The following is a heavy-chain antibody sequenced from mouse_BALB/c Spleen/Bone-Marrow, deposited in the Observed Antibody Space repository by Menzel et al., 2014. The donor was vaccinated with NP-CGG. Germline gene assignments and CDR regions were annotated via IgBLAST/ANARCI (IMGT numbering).Heavy chain of an antibody. Sequence: EVQGVESGGGLVKPGGSLKLPCAASGFTFSDYYMYWVRQTPEKRLEWVATISDGGSYTYYPDSVKGRFTISRDNAKNNLYLQMSSLKSEDTAMYYCARVSYDYFDYWGQGTTLTVSS. D-gene: IGHD2-4*01. CDR2: ISDGGSYT. CDR3: ARVSYDYFDY. V-gene: IGHV5-4*02. J-gene: IGHJ2*01. CDR1: GFTFSDYY.